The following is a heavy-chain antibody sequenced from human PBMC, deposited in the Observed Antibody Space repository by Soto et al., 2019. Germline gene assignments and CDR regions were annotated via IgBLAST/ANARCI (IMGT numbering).Heavy chain of an antibody. CDR1: GFTVSSNY. D-gene: IGHD3-16*01. CDR2: IYSGGST. CDR3: ARDRGGDSDY. Sequence: GGSLSLSCAASGFTVSSNYMSWVRQAPGKGLEWVSVIYSGGSTYYADSVKGRFTISRDNSKNTLYLQMNSLRAEDTAVYYCARDRGGDSDYWGQGTLVTVSS. V-gene: IGHV3-66*01. J-gene: IGHJ4*02.